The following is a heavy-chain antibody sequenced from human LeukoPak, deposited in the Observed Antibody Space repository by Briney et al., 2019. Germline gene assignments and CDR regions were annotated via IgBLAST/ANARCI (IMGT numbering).Heavy chain of an antibody. CDR2: INPSGGST. J-gene: IGHJ6*03. CDR1: GYTFTSYY. CDR3: ARGPRITLVRGGQWYYYMDV. Sequence: ASVKVSCKASGYTFTSYYMHWVRQAPGQGLEWMGIINPSGGSTNYAQKFQGRATMTRDTSTSTAYMELSSLRSEDTAVYHCARGPRITLVRGGQWYYYMDVWGKGTTVTISS. V-gene: IGHV1-46*01. D-gene: IGHD3-10*01.